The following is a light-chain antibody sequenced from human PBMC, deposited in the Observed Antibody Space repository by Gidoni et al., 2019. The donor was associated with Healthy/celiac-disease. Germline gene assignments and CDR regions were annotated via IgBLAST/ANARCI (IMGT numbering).Light chain of an antibody. V-gene: IGLV2-14*01. J-gene: IGLJ2*01. CDR3: SSYTSSSVLV. Sequence: LTQPASRSGSPGPPITLSCTGTSSDVGGYNYVSWYQQHPGKAPKLMIYEVSNRPSGVSNRFSGSKSGNTASLTISGLQAEDEADYYCSSYTSSSVLVFGGGTKLTVL. CDR2: EVS. CDR1: SSDVGGYNY.